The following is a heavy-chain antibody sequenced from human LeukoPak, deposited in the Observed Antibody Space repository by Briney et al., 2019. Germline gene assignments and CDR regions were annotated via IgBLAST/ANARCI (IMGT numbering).Heavy chain of an antibody. CDR1: GYTFTSYG. J-gene: IGHJ3*02. D-gene: IGHD3-10*01. CDR2: ISAYNGNT. Sequence: ASVKVSCKASGYTFTSYGISWVRQAPGQGLEWMGWISAYNGNTNYAQKLQGRVTMTTDTSTSTAYMELRSLRPDDTAVYYCARFRGSHLARNAFDIWGQGTMVTVSS. V-gene: IGHV1-18*01. CDR3: ARFRGSHLARNAFDI.